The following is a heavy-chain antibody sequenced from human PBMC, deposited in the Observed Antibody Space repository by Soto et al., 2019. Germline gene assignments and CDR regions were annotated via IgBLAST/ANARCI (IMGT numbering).Heavy chain of an antibody. V-gene: IGHV5-51*03. CDR2: IYPCDSDT. J-gene: IGHJ3*01. Sequence: PXESLKVCCKGPWNRFAGYCGGWVRPMPGKGLDWMGVIYPCDSDTRYSPSFHGQVTISADKSISTAYLQWSSLKASDTAMYFCARITGVRGVLDGFNVWGQGTMVTVSS. D-gene: IGHD3-10*01. CDR1: WNRFAGYC. CDR3: ARITGVRGVLDGFNV.